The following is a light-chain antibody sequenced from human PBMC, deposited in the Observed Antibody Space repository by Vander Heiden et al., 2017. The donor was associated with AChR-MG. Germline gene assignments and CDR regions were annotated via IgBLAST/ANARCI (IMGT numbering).Light chain of an antibody. J-gene: IGKJ4*01. Sequence: DIQMTQSPTTLSASVGDRVSITCRASQAIDIWLAWYQLKPGKAPKTLIYKASSLESGVPSRFSGSGSGTEFTLTISSLQPDDFATYYCQQYNSYPLTFGGGTKVEIK. CDR1: QAIDIW. CDR3: QQYNSYPLT. CDR2: KAS. V-gene: IGKV1-5*03.